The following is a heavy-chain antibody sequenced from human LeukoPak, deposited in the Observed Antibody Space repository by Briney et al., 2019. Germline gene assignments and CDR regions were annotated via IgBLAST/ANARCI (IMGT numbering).Heavy chain of an antibody. CDR2: ISGSGGST. D-gene: IGHD1-1*01. CDR3: ARDSYDESAFDI. CDR1: GFTFSSYA. V-gene: IGHV3-23*01. Sequence: GGSLRLSCAASGFTFSSYAMSWVRQAPGKGLEWVSAISGSGGSTYYADSVKGRFTISRDNAKNSLYLQMNSLRAEDTAVYYCARDSYDESAFDIWGQGTMVTVSS. J-gene: IGHJ3*02.